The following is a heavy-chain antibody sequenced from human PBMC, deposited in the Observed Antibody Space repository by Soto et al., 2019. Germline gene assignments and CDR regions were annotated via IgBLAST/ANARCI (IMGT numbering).Heavy chain of an antibody. Sequence: QVQLVQSGAEAKKPGSSVKVSCKASGGTFSSYAISWVRQAPGQGLEWMGGIIPIFGTANYAQKFQGRVTITADESTSTAYTQLSSLRPEDTAVYSCARGKGVYAVTPKNAMEVWGQGTTVTVPS. CDR1: GGTFSSYA. CDR2: IIPIFGTA. CDR3: ARGKGVYAVTPKNAMEV. V-gene: IGHV1-69*01. J-gene: IGHJ6*02. D-gene: IGHD4-17*01.